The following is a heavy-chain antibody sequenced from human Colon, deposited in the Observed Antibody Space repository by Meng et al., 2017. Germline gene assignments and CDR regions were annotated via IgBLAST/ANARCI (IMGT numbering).Heavy chain of an antibody. D-gene: IGHD6-19*01. CDR3: ARHLGWEFDY. CDR1: AVSITSSNW. J-gene: IGHJ4*02. CDR2: IDLSGKT. V-gene: IGHV4-4*02. Sequence: QWQMKESGPGLVSPSGTLSLTCAFSAVSITSSNWWSWVRQAPGKGMGWIGQIDLSGKTDSNPSLKSRVTISRDKSMNQLFLEVYFVTAADTAIYYCARHLGWEFDYWGPGNLVTVSS.